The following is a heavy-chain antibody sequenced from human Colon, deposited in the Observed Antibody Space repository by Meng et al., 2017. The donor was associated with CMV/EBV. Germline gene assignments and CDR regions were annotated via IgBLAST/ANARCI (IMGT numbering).Heavy chain of an antibody. D-gene: IGHD3-22*01. V-gene: IGHV1-2*02. Sequence: QVRVVQSGAEVKKPGASVKVSCKASEYTFTGYYMHWVRQAPGQGLEWMGWINPNSGGTNYAQKFQGRVTMTRDTSITTAYMELSRLRSDDTAVYYCARDWYPGDRRGSFDYWGQGTLVTVSS. CDR1: EYTFTGYY. CDR2: INPNSGGT. J-gene: IGHJ4*02. CDR3: ARDWYPGDRRGSFDY.